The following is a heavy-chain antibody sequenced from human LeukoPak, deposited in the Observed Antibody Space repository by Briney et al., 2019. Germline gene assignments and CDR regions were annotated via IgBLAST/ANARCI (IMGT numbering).Heavy chain of an antibody. CDR3: VRETSGSSRTEY. Sequence: SETLSLTCAVSGGSISSSNWWSWVRQPPGKGLEWIGSVSSDGGTSHTSLKSRVTLALDTSNNQFSLRLTSVTAADTAVYYCVRETSGSSRTEYWGQGTLVTVSS. CDR1: GGSISSSNW. D-gene: IGHD6-13*01. CDR2: VSSDGGT. J-gene: IGHJ4*02. V-gene: IGHV4-4*02.